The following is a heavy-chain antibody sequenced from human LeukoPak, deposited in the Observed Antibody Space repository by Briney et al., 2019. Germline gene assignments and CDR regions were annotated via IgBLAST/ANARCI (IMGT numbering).Heavy chain of an antibody. CDR1: GFTVSSNY. J-gene: IGHJ4*02. Sequence: GGSLRLSCAASGFTVSSNYMTWVRQAPGKGLEWVSVIYSGGSTYYADSVKGRFTISRDNSKNTLFLQMNSLRAEDTAVYYCARNFALDYWGQGTLVTVSS. V-gene: IGHV3-53*01. CDR3: ARNFALDY. CDR2: IYSGGST.